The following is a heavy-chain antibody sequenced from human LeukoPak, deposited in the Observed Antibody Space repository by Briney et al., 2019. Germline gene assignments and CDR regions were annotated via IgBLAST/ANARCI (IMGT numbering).Heavy chain of an antibody. V-gene: IGHV3-7*01. D-gene: IGHD1-20*01. CDR2: IKQDGSEK. CDR3: ARGDYNWNAIPDY. J-gene: IGHJ4*02. Sequence: PGGSLRLSCAASGFTFSSYWMSWVRQAPGKGLEWVANIKQDGSEKYYVDSVKGRFTISRDNAKNSLYLQMNSLRAEDTAVYYCARGDYNWNAIPDYWGQGTLVTVSS. CDR1: GFTFSSYW.